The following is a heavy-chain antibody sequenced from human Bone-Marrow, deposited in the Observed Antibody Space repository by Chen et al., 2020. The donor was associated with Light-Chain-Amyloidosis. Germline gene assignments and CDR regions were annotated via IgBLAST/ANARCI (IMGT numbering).Heavy chain of an antibody. CDR3: AKVPPTVTTVIYYYMDV. D-gene: IGHD4-17*01. CDR2: ISGSGGST. J-gene: IGHJ6*03. V-gene: IGHV3-23*01. CDR1: GFTFSSSA. Sequence: EVQLLESGGGLVQPGGSLRLSCAASGFTFSSSAMSWVRQAPGKGLEWVSAISGSGGSTYYADSVKGRFTISRDNSKNTLYLQMNSLRAEDTAVYYCAKVPPTVTTVIYYYMDVWGKGTTVTVSS.